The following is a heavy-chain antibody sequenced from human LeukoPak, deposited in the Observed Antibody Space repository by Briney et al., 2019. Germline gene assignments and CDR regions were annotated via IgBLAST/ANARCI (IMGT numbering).Heavy chain of an antibody. V-gene: IGHV3-30*03. CDR3: ARDLVRGQNWFDP. J-gene: IGHJ5*02. CDR1: GFTFSSNA. Sequence: PGGSLRLSCAASGFTFSSNAMHWVRQAPGKGLEWVAFISYDGSNKYYADSVKGRFTISRDNSKDTLYLQMNSLRAEDTAVYYCARDLVRGQNWFDPWGQGTLVTVSS. CDR2: ISYDGSNK. D-gene: IGHD6-13*01.